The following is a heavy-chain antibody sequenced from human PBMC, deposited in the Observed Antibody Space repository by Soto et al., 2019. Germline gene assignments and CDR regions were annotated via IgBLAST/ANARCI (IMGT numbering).Heavy chain of an antibody. Sequence: GSGPTLVNPTQTLTLTCTFSGFSLSTSGMCVSWIRQPPGKALEWLALIDWDDDKYYSTSLKTRLTISKDTSKNQVVLTMTNMDPVDTATYYCARIPNEYYYDSSGYYPDVWGQGTTVTVSS. J-gene: IGHJ6*02. V-gene: IGHV2-70*01. CDR3: ARIPNEYYYDSSGYYPDV. D-gene: IGHD3-22*01. CDR1: GFSLSTSGMC. CDR2: IDWDDDK.